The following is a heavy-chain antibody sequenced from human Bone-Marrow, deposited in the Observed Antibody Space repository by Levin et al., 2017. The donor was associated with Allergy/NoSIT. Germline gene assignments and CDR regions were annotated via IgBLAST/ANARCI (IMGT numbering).Heavy chain of an antibody. D-gene: IGHD3-3*01. CDR3: ASFWAITRVYYFDF. J-gene: IGHJ4*02. V-gene: IGHV4-39*07. CDR1: GGSLSSSYYY. CDR2: SYYNGRT. Sequence: SETLSLTCTVSGGSLSSSYYYWGWIRQPPGKGLEWIGNSYYNGRTYYNPSLRSRVSISIDTSKSHFSLKVSSVTAADTAVFYCASFWAITRVYYFDFWGTGTVVTVSS.